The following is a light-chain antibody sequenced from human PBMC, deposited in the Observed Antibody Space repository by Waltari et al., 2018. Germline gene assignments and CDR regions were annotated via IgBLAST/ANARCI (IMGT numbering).Light chain of an antibody. CDR1: QGISSY. V-gene: IGKV1-9*01. J-gene: IGKJ5*01. CDR3: QQLKSYPIT. CDR2: DAT. Sequence: DIQLTQSPSFLSASVGDRVTITCRASQGISSYLAWYQQKPGKAPKLLIYDATTLQSGVPSRFSGGGSGTEFTLTISSLHPEDFATYYCQQLKSYPITFGQGTRLEIK.